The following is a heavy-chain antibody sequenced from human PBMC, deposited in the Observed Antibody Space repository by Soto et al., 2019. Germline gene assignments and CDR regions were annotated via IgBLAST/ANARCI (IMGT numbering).Heavy chain of an antibody. J-gene: IGHJ5*02. Sequence: QVQLVQSGAEEKKPGASVKVSCKASGYTFTSYAMHWVRKAPGQRLEWMGWINAGNGNTKYSQKFQGRVTITRDTSASTSYMELSSLRSEDTAVYYCARVGNVGAWFDPWGQGTLVTVSS. CDR1: GYTFTSYA. CDR2: INAGNGNT. D-gene: IGHD2-15*01. V-gene: IGHV1-3*05. CDR3: ARVGNVGAWFDP.